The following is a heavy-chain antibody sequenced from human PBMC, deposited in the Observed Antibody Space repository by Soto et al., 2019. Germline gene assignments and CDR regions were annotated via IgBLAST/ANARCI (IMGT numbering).Heavy chain of an antibody. CDR1: GNTLITYG. Sequence: QIQLVQSGAEVMKPGASVNVSCKASGNTLITYGISWVRQAPGQGLEWMGWICADKGNTQYAEKVQGRVTMATDTSTSTAYMELRNLRSDDTAVYYCARDGSYDDSGHGVGDSVLDVWGQGTMVTVSS. V-gene: IGHV1-18*01. CDR2: ICADKGNT. D-gene: IGHD3-22*01. CDR3: ARDGSYDDSGHGVGDSVLDV. J-gene: IGHJ3*01.